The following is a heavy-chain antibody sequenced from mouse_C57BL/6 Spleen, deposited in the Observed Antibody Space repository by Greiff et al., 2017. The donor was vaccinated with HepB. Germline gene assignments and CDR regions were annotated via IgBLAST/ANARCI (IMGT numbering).Heavy chain of an antibody. CDR3: ASYYGSSYAMDY. CDR2: ISDGGSYT. Sequence: VQLQESGGGLVKPGGSLKLSCAASGFTFSSYAMSWVRQTPEKRLEWVATISDGGSYTYYPDNVKGRFTISRDNAKNNLYLQMSHLKSEDTAMYYCASYYGSSYAMDYWGQGTSVTVSS. D-gene: IGHD1-1*01. V-gene: IGHV5-4*01. CDR1: GFTFSSYA. J-gene: IGHJ4*01.